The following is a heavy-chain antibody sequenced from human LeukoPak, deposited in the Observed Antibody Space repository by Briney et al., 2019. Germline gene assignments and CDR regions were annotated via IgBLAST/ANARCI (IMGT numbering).Heavy chain of an antibody. J-gene: IGHJ6*03. V-gene: IGHV1-2*02. CDR3: ARVRGSGRPLYYYYYMDV. D-gene: IGHD1-26*01. Sequence: GGSLRLSCAASGFTFSSYGMHWVRQAPGQGLEWMGWINPNSGGTNYAQKFQGRVTMTRDTSISTAYMELSRLRSDDTAVYYCARVRGSGRPLYYYYYMDVWGKGTTVTISS. CDR1: GFTFSSYG. CDR2: INPNSGGT.